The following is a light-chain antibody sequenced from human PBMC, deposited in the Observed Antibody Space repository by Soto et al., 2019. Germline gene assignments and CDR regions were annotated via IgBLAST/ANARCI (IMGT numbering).Light chain of an antibody. CDR2: KIS. V-gene: IGKV2-24*01. CDR3: LQATHFPRT. Sequence: DVVMTQTPLSSPVTLGQPASISCRSSQNLVHDNGNTYLSGLQQRPGQPPRLLIAKISNRLSGVPDRFSGSGAVTDFTLKISRVEAEDVAVYYCLQATHFPRTFGQGTKVEIK. CDR1: QNLVHDNGNTY. J-gene: IGKJ1*01.